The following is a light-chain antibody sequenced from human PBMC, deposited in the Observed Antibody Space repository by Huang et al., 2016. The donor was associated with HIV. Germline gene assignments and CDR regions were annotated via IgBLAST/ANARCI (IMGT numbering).Light chain of an antibody. CDR2: DAS. CDR1: QSVSGNF. Sequence: EIVLTQSPGTLSLSPGARATLSCRASQSVSGNFLAWYQHKPGQAPRLLIYDASTRATCIPDRFSGSGSGTDFTLTISRLEAEDFGLYYCQQYGGSPLYSFGQGTKLEIK. V-gene: IGKV3-20*01. J-gene: IGKJ2*01. CDR3: QQYGGSPLYS.